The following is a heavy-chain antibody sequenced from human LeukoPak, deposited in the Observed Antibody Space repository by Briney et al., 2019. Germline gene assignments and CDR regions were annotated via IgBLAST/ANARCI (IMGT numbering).Heavy chain of an antibody. Sequence: PGGSLRLSCAASGFTFSSYGMSCVRQAPGKGLEWVSVLSGSGGTIYYADSVKGRFTISRDNSKNTLYLQMNSLRAEDTAVYYCAKRGDLDSSGSLRYFDYWGQGTLVTVSS. CDR2: LSGSGGTI. CDR3: AKRGDLDSSGSLRYFDY. V-gene: IGHV3-23*01. J-gene: IGHJ4*02. D-gene: IGHD3-22*01. CDR1: GFTFSSYG.